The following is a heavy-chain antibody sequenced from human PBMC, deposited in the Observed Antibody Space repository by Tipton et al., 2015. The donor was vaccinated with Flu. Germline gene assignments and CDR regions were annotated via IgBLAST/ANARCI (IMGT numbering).Heavy chain of an antibody. V-gene: IGHV3-66*01. J-gene: IGHJ4*02. CDR1: GFTVSSNY. CDR2: IYSGGST. D-gene: IGHD3-22*01. CDR3: ARGVFGSGYYYDSSGYFTFDY. Sequence: SLRLSCAASGFTVSSNYMSWVRQAPGKGLEWVSVIYSGGSTYYADSVKGRFTISRDNSKNTLYLQMNSLRAEDTAVYYCARGVFGSGYYYDSSGYFTFDYWGQGTLVTVSS.